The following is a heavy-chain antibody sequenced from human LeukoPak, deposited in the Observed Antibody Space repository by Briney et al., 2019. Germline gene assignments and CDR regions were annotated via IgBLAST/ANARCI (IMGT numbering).Heavy chain of an antibody. Sequence: GASVKVSCTASGYTFTGYYMHWVRQAPGQGLEWMGRINPNSGGTNYAQKFQGRVTMTRDTSISTAYMELSRLRSDDTAVYYCARGRTTVTTTPRYVEWFDPWGQGTLVTVSS. J-gene: IGHJ5*02. CDR1: GYTFTGYY. CDR3: ARGRTTVTTTPRYVEWFDP. CDR2: INPNSGGT. V-gene: IGHV1-2*06. D-gene: IGHD4-17*01.